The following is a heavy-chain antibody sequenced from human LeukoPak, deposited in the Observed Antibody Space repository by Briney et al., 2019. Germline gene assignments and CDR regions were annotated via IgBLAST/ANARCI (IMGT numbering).Heavy chain of an antibody. D-gene: IGHD4-17*01. J-gene: IGHJ4*02. CDR1: GGSISSSSYY. CDR2: IYYSGST. CDR3: ARAAIEFGDSGDTLDY. Sequence: SETLSLTCTVSGGSISSSSYYWGWIRQPPGKGLEWIGSIYYSGSTYYNPSLKSRVTISVDTSNNQFSLRVRSVTAADTAVYFCARAAIEFGDSGDTLDYWGQGTLVTVSS. V-gene: IGHV4-39*07.